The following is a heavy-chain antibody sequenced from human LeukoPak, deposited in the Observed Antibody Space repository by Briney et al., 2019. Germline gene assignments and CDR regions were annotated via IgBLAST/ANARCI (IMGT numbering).Heavy chain of an antibody. CDR3: ARRSDWGWYFDL. D-gene: IGHD6-19*01. Sequence: SETLSLTCTVSGGSISSSNFYWGWIRQPPGKGLEWIGNIYYSGSTSYYPSLKSRVTISVDTSKNQFSLRLSSVTAADTAVYYCARRSDWGWYFDLWGRGTLVTVSS. CDR2: IYYSGST. J-gene: IGHJ2*01. V-gene: IGHV4-39*01. CDR1: GGSISSSNFY.